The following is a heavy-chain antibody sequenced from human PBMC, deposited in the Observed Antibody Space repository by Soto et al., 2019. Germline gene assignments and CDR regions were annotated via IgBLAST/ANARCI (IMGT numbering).Heavy chain of an antibody. V-gene: IGHV3-15*07. D-gene: IGHD5-18*01. CDR2: IKTKTEGGTT. J-gene: IGHJ4*02. Sequence: GGSLRLSCAASGFTCSNAWMNWVRQAPGKGLEWVGRIKTKTEGGTTDYAAPVKGRFTISRDDSKNTLYLQMNSLNTEDTAVYYCTPGRYSRLPYWGQGTLVTVSS. CDR1: GFTCSNAW. CDR3: TPGRYSRLPY.